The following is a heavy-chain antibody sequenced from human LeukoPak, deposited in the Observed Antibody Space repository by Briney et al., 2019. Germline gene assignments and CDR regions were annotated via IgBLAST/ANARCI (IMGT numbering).Heavy chain of an antibody. CDR2: ISSSSSYI. D-gene: IGHD7-27*01. CDR1: GFTFSSYS. J-gene: IGHJ4*02. V-gene: IGHV3-21*01. Sequence: GGSLRLSCAASGFTFSSYSMNWVRQAPGKGLEWVTSISSSSSYIYYADSVKGRFTISRDNAKNSLYLQMNSLRAEDTAVYYCARELAGGSFDYWGQGTLVTVSS. CDR3: ARELAGGSFDY.